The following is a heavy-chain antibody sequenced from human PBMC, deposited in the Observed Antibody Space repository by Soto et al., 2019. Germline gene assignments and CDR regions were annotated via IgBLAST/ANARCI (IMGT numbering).Heavy chain of an antibody. CDR2: ISYDGSNK. Sequence: QVQLVESGGGVVQPGRSLRLSCAASGFTFSSYAMHWVRHAPGKGLVWVAVISYDGSNKYYADSVKGRFTISRDNSKNTLYLQMNRLGAEDTAVYYCARGLRYYYDSSGYYPAGYWGQETLVTVSS. CDR3: ARGLRYYYDSSGYYPAGY. CDR1: GFTFSSYA. J-gene: IGHJ4*02. V-gene: IGHV3-30-3*01. D-gene: IGHD3-22*01.